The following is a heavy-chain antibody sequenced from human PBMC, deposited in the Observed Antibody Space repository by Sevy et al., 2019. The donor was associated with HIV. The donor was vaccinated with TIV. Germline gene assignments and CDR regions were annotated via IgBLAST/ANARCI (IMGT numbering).Heavy chain of an antibody. CDR3: ARDSVSYGDYGNYYYGMDV. CDR2: IYSGGST. Sequence: GGSLRLSCAASGFTVSSNYMSWVRQAPGKGLEWVSVIYSGGSTYYADSVKGRFTISGDNSKNTPYLQMNSLRAEDTAVYYCARDSVSYGDYGNYYYGMDVWGQGTTVTVSS. CDR1: GFTVSSNY. J-gene: IGHJ6*02. D-gene: IGHD4-17*01. V-gene: IGHV3-53*01.